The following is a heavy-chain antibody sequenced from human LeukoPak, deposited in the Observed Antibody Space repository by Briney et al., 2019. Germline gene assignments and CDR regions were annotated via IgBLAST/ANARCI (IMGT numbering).Heavy chain of an antibody. CDR3: AKDRGFCSGATSCNSFDY. CDR1: GFTFSSYG. D-gene: IGHD2-15*01. CDR2: ISGSGGST. J-gene: IGHJ4*02. V-gene: IGHV3-23*01. Sequence: GGSLRLSCAASGFTFSSYGMSWVRQAPGKGLEWVSAISGSGGSTYYADSVKGRFTISSDNSKYTLYLHMNSLRAEDTAVYYCAKDRGFCSGATSCNSFDYWGQGTLVTVSS.